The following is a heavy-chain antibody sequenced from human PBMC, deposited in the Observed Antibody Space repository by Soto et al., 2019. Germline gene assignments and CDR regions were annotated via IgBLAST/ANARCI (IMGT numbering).Heavy chain of an antibody. CDR3: ARPDTGIRTGYMDV. CDR1: GGSISISSYY. CDR2: IYYSGST. J-gene: IGHJ6*03. Sequence: SDTLSLTCTVSGGSISISSYYWGWIRHPPGKGLEWIGSIYYSGSTYYNPSLKSRVTISVDTSKNQFSLKLSSVTAADTAVYYCARPDTGIRTGYMDVWGKGTTVTVSS. V-gene: IGHV4-39*01.